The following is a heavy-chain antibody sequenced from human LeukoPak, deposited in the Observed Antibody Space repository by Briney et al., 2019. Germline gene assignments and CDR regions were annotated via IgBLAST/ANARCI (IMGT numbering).Heavy chain of an antibody. D-gene: IGHD3-16*01. J-gene: IGHJ6*03. CDR2: IYHSGST. CDR1: GYSISSGYY. V-gene: IGHV4-38-2*01. CDR3: ARVPGMGVMGYYYYYYMDV. Sequence: SETLSLTCAVSGYSISSGYYWGWIQQPPGKGLEWIGSIYHSGSTYYNPSLKSRVTISVDTSENQFSLKLSSVTAADTAVYYCARVPGMGVMGYYYYYYMDVWGKGTTVTVSS.